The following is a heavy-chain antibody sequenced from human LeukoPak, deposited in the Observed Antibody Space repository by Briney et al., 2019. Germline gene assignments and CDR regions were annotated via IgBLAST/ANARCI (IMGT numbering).Heavy chain of an antibody. CDR2: INPNSGGT. CDR1: GYTFTGYY. V-gene: IGHV1-2*02. Sequence: ASVKVSCKASGYTFTGYYMHWVRQAPGQGLEWMGWINPNSGGTNYAQKFQGRVTMTRDTSISTAYMELSRLRSDDTAVYYCARIMVRGVTSFDYWGQGSLVTVYS. J-gene: IGHJ4*02. D-gene: IGHD3-10*01. CDR3: ARIMVRGVTSFDY.